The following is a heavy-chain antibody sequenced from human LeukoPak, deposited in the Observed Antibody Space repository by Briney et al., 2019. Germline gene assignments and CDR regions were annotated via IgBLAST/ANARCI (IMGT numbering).Heavy chain of an antibody. CDR3: ATPGIRDQYDFDR. CDR2: INPDGSSA. J-gene: IGHJ4*02. Sequence: GGSLRLSCAASRFTLSSYWMHWVRQAPGKGLVWVSRINPDGSSATYADSVKGRFTISRDNVKNTVYLQMNSLRAEDTAVYYCATPGIRDQYDFDRWDQGTLVIVSS. V-gene: IGHV3-74*03. D-gene: IGHD6-13*01. CDR1: RFTLSSYW.